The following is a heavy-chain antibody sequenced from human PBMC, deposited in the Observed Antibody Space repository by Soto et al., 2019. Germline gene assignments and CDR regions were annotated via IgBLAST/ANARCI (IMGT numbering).Heavy chain of an antibody. J-gene: IGHJ3*02. Sequence: GESLKISCKGSGYSFTSYWIGWVRQMPGKGLEWMGIIYPGDSDTRYSPSFQGQVTISVDKSISTAYLQWSSLKASDTAMYYCAGTYYYDSSGDDDAFDIWGQGTMVTVSS. CDR2: IYPGDSDT. CDR3: AGTYYYDSSGDDDAFDI. D-gene: IGHD3-22*01. V-gene: IGHV5-51*01. CDR1: GYSFTSYW.